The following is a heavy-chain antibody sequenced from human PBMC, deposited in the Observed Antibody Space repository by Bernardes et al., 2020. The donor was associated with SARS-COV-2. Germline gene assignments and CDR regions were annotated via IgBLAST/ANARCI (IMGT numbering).Heavy chain of an antibody. V-gene: IGHV3-23*01. D-gene: IGHD3-10*01. Sequence: GGSLRLSCAASGFIFSRCGMSWVRQAPGRGLEWVATINENGANTHYADSVKGRFTISRDNSRGTVYLQLDNLRVEDTAVYRCAAWFQSHFDFWGHGTLVTVSS. CDR1: GFIFSRCG. J-gene: IGHJ4*01. CDR2: INENGANT. CDR3: AAWFQSHFDF.